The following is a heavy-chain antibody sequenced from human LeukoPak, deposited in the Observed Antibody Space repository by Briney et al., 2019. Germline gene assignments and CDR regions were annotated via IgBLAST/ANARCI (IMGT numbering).Heavy chain of an antibody. CDR3: ARVDCSGGSCNFDY. J-gene: IGHJ4*02. Sequence: GGCLRLSCAASGFTFSRYWMHWVRQTPGKGLVWVSRITSDGSSTRYADSVKGRFTISRDNAKNTLDLQMSSLRAEDTAVYYCARVDCSGGSCNFDYWGQGTLVTV. V-gene: IGHV3-74*01. D-gene: IGHD2-15*01. CDR1: GFTFSRYW. CDR2: ITSDGSST.